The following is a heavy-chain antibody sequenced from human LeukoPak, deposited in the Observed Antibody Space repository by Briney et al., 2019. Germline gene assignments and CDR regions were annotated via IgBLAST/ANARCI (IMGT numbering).Heavy chain of an antibody. D-gene: IGHD3-10*01. Sequence: GESLKISCKGSGYSFTSYWISWVRQMPGKSLEWMGRIDPSDSYTNYSPSFQGHVTISADKSISTAYLQWSSLKASDTAMYYCAYYGSGSYRAPFDPWGQGTLVTVSS. CDR3: AYYGSGSYRAPFDP. V-gene: IGHV5-10-1*01. J-gene: IGHJ5*02. CDR1: GYSFTSYW. CDR2: IDPSDSYT.